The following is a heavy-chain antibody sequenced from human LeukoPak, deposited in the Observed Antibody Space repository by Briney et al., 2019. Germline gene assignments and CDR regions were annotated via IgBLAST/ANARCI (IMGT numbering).Heavy chain of an antibody. CDR1: GFTFSSYE. CDR3: ARELGYCSSTSCYQYAFDI. V-gene: IGHV3-74*01. D-gene: IGHD2-2*01. J-gene: IGHJ3*02. Sequence: GSLRLSCAASGFTFSSYEMNWVRQAPGKGLVWVSRINSDGSGTSYADSVKGRFTISRDNAKNTLYLQMNSLRAEDTAVYYCARELGYCSSTSCYQYAFDIWGQGTMVTVSS. CDR2: INSDGSGT.